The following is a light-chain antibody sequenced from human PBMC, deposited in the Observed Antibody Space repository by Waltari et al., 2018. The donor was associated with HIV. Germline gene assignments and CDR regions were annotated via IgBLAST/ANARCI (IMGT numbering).Light chain of an antibody. CDR3: CAYAGSTTYVI. J-gene: IGLJ2*01. CDR2: GVS. Sequence: QSALTQPASASGSPGQSITISCPGTRSDRGGYNLVSGYQQHPGNAPKLMIYGVSKRPSGVSNRFSGSKSGNTASLTISGLQAEDEADYYCCAYAGSTTYVIFGGGTKLTVL. V-gene: IGLV2-23*02. CDR1: RSDRGGYNL.